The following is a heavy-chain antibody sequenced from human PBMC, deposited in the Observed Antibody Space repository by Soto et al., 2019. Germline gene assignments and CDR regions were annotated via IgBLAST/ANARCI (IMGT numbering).Heavy chain of an antibody. CDR3: ARDSSVVRGVISLLTFDP. Sequence: GASVKVSCKASGYTFTSYGISWVRQAPGQGLEWMGWISAYNGNTNYAQKLQGRVTMTTDTSTSTAYMELRSLRSDDTAVYYCARDSSVVRGVISLLTFDPWGQGTLVTVSS. V-gene: IGHV1-18*01. J-gene: IGHJ5*02. D-gene: IGHD3-10*01. CDR1: GYTFTSYG. CDR2: ISAYNGNT.